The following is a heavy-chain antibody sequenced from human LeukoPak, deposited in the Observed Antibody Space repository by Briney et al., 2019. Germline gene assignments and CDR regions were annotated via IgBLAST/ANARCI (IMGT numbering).Heavy chain of an antibody. Sequence: GGSLRLSCGASGFTLSRHAMNWVRQPPGKGLEWVSGIDGSGSLTFYADSVKGRFTISRDNSENRLYLQMNSLRAEDTAVYYCGRVSTVTANFDYWGQGSLVTVSS. V-gene: IGHV3-23*01. CDR3: GRVSTVTANFDY. CDR1: GFTLSRHA. CDR2: IDGSGSLT. J-gene: IGHJ4*02. D-gene: IGHD2-21*02.